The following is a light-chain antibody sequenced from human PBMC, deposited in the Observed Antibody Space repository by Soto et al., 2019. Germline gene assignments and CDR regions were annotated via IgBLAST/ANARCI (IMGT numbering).Light chain of an antibody. CDR1: SSDIGDYNY. Sequence: QSALTQPASVSGSPGQSITISCTGTSSDIGDYNYVSWYQQHPGKAPKLMIYEVNNRPSGVSNRFSGSKSGNTASLAISGLQAEAEAHYYCSSYITTTSHVVFGGGTKVTVL. J-gene: IGLJ2*01. V-gene: IGLV2-14*01. CDR2: EVN. CDR3: SSYITTTSHVV.